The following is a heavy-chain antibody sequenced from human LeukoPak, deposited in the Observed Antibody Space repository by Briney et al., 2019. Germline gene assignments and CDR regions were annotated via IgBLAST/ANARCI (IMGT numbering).Heavy chain of an antibody. V-gene: IGHV3-21*01. CDR2: ISSSSSYI. Sequence: PGGSLRLSCAASGFTFSSYSMNWVRQAPGKGLEWVSSISSSSSYIYYADSVKGRFTISGDNAKNSLYLQMNSLRAEDTAVYYCARRGQPIYYFDYWGQGTLVTVSS. D-gene: IGHD2-21*01. J-gene: IGHJ4*02. CDR1: GFTFSSYS. CDR3: ARRGQPIYYFDY.